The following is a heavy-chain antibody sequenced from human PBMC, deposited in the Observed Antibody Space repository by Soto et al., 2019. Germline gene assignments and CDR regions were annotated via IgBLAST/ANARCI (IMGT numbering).Heavy chain of an antibody. CDR3: ARGYSSGRINWFDP. J-gene: IGHJ5*02. CDR2: IYTSGST. V-gene: IGHV4-4*07. D-gene: IGHD6-19*01. Sequence: QVQLQESGPGLVKPSETLSLTCTVSGGSISSYYWSWIRQPAGKGLEWIGRIYTSGSTNYNPSLKSRVTMSVDTSKNQCSLKLSSVTAADTAVYYCARGYSSGRINWFDPWGQGTLVTVSS. CDR1: GGSISSYY.